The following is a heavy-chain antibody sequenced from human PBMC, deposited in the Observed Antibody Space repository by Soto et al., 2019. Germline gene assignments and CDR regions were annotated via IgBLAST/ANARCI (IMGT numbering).Heavy chain of an antibody. CDR1: GASIGDTYW. V-gene: IGHV4-4*02. J-gene: IGHJ5*02. D-gene: IGHD1-20*01. CDR2: IYEYGRT. CDR3: ARNSFSTLSYNFLDP. Sequence: SETLSLTCAVSGASIGDTYWWSWVRQPPGKGLEWIGEIYEYGRTNYNASLKSRVTISVDKSKNQFSLQLRSLTAADTAVYYCARNSFSTLSYNFLDPWGQGALVTVSS.